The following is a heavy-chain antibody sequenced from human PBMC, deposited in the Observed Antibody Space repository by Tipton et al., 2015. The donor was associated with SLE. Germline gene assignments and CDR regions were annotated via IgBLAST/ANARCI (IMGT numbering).Heavy chain of an antibody. CDR1: GGSISSYY. CDR2: INHSGST. Sequence: LRLSCTVSGGSISSYYWSWIRQPPGKGLEWIGEINHSGSTNHNPSLKSRVTISVDTSKNQFSLKLSSVTAADTAVYYCARVWVRGVIPYYFDYWGQGTLVTVSS. D-gene: IGHD3-10*01. J-gene: IGHJ4*02. V-gene: IGHV4-34*09. CDR3: ARVWVRGVIPYYFDY.